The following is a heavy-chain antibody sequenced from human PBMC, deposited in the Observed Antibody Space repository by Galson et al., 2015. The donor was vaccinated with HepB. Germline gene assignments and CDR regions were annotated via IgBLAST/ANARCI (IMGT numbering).Heavy chain of an antibody. CDR3: TTAYAVEMATIRDY. Sequence: SLRLSCAASGFTFSNAWMSWVRQAPGKGLEWVGRIKSKTDGGTTDYAAPVKGRFTISRDDSKNTLYLQMNSLKTEDTAVYYCTTAYAVEMATIRDYWGQGTLVTVSS. CDR1: GFTFSNAW. V-gene: IGHV3-15*01. CDR2: IKSKTDGGTT. D-gene: IGHD5-24*01. J-gene: IGHJ4*02.